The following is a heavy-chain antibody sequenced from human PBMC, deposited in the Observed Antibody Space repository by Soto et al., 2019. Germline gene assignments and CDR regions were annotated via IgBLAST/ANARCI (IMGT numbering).Heavy chain of an antibody. CDR3: AKFYYLGTL. CDR2: IYYSGST. J-gene: IGHJ2*01. D-gene: IGHD3-22*01. V-gene: IGHV4-59*01. CDR1: GGSISSYC. Sequence: SETLSLTCTVSGGSISSYCWSWIRQPPGKGLEWIGYIYYSGSTNYNPSLKSRVTISVDTSKNQFSLKLSSVTAADTAVYYCAKFYYLGTLGGRGPRVPVP.